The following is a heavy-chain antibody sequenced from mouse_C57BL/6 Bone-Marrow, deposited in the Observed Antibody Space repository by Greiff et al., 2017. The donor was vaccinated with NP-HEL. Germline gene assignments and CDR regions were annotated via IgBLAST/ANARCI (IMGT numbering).Heavy chain of an antibody. CDR2: IDPENGDT. Sequence: VQLQQSGAELVRPGASVKLSCTASGFNIKDDYMHWVKQRPEQGLVWIGWIDPENGDTEYASKFKGKATITADTSSNTAYLQLSSLTAEDTAVYYCTSWGRRWRFDYWGQGTTPTVSS. D-gene: IGHD1-1*01. CDR3: TSWGRRWRFDY. J-gene: IGHJ2*01. CDR1: GFNIKDDY. V-gene: IGHV14-4*01.